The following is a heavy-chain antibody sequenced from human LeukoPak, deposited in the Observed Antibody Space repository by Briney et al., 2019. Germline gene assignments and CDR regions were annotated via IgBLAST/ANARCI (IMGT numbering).Heavy chain of an antibody. J-gene: IGHJ2*01. CDR2: IYTSGST. V-gene: IGHV4-61*02. CDR3: ARHSLTGTVRYFDL. D-gene: IGHD1-14*01. CDR1: GGSISSGSYY. Sequence: SETLSLTCTVSGGSISSGSYYWSWIRQPAGKGLEWIGRIYTSGSTNYNPSLKSRVTIPVDTSKNQFSLKLSSVTAADTAVYYCARHSLTGTVRYFDLWGRGTLVTVSS.